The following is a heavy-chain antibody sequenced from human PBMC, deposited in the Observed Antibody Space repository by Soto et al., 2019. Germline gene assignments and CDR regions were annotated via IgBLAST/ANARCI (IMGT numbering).Heavy chain of an antibody. CDR3: NTYPDFWGGHTPL. Sequence: GGSLRLSCAASGFSISNAWMHWVRQAPGKGLEWVGRVKSKADGGTADYAAPVKGRFTISRDDSKNTQYLQMNSLKMEDTAVYYCNTYPDFWGGHTPLWGRGTLVTVSS. D-gene: IGHD3-3*01. CDR1: GFSISNAW. V-gene: IGHV3-15*07. J-gene: IGHJ4*02. CDR2: VKSKADGGTA.